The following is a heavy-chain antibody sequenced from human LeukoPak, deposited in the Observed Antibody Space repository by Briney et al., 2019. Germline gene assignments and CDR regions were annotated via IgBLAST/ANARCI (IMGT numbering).Heavy chain of an antibody. CDR1: VYTFTNYH. CDR3: ARTTSFTASGYDY. J-gene: IGHJ4*02. V-gene: IGHV1-8*03. Sequence: ASVNVSFKASVYTFTNYHINWVRQATGQGLEWMGWMNPNNGDSGYAQKFQGRVTITRDTSISTSYMELRSLRSDDTAVYFCARTTSFTASGYDYWGQGTLVTVSS. CDR2: MNPNNGDS. D-gene: IGHD6-25*01.